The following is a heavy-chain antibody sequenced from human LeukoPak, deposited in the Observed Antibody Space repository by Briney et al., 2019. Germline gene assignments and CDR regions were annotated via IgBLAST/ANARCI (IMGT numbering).Heavy chain of an antibody. CDR2: ISGSGGST. CDR1: GFSFSSYA. Sequence: GGSLRLSCAASGFSFSSYAMSWVRQAPGKGLEWVSAISGSGGSTYYADSVKGRFTISRDNSKNTLYLQMNSLRAEDTAVYYCAKLYDFWMEEGDYWGQGTLVTVSS. CDR3: AKLYDFWMEEGDY. J-gene: IGHJ4*02. D-gene: IGHD3-3*01. V-gene: IGHV3-23*01.